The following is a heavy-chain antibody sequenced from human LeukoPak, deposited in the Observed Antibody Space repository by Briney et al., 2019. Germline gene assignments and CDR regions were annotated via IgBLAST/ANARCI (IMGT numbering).Heavy chain of an antibody. V-gene: IGHV3-74*01. J-gene: IGHJ3*02. Sequence: PGGSLRLSCAASGFTFSSYWMHWVRQAPGKGLVWVSRINTDGSSTSYADSVKGRFTISRDNAKNTLYLQMNSLRAEDTAVYYCAREASHGAFDIWGQGTMVTVSS. CDR2: INTDGSST. D-gene: IGHD2-21*01. CDR1: GFTFSSYW. CDR3: AREASHGAFDI.